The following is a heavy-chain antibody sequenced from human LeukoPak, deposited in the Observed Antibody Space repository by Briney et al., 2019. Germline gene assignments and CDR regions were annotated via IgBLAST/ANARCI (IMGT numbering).Heavy chain of an antibody. V-gene: IGHV3-30*02. CDR2: IRYDELQD. CDR1: GFTFRNHG. Sequence: GGSLRLSCATSGFTFRNHGMHWVRQAPGKGLEWVAFIRYDELQDYYADSMRGRFTISRDNSKSALYLQMGSLRPEDTAMYYCVRDFSNYVAFFDSWGQGVLVTVSS. D-gene: IGHD4-11*01. CDR3: VRDFSNYVAFFDS. J-gene: IGHJ4*02.